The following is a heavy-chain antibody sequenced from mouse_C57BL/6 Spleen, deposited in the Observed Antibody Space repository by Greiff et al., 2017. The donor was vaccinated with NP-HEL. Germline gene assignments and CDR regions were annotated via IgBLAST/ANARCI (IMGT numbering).Heavy chain of an antibody. D-gene: IGHD2-4*01. CDR3: ARDYDYDVGYFDY. V-gene: IGHV1-54*01. J-gene: IGHJ2*01. CDR2: INPGSGGT. CDR1: GYAFTNYL. Sequence: VQLQQSGAELVRPGTSVKVSCKASGYAFTNYLIEWVKQRPGQGLEWIGVINPGSGGTNYNEKFKGKATLTADKSSSTAYMQLSSLTSEDSAVYFCARDYDYDVGYFDYWGQGTTLTVSS.